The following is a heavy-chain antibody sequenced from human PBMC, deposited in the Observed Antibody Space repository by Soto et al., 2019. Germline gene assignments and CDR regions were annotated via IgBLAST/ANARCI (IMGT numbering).Heavy chain of an antibody. V-gene: IGHV1-2*04. CDR1: GYTFTGYY. D-gene: IGHD6-19*01. CDR3: ARNHCRGGSRDGMDV. CDR2: INPNSGGT. J-gene: IGHJ6*02. Sequence: GKVSCKASGYTFTGYYMHWVRQAPGQGLEWMGWINPNSGGTNYAQKFQGWVTMTRDTSISTAYMELSRLRSDDTAVYYCARNHCRGGSRDGMDVWGQGTRGTV.